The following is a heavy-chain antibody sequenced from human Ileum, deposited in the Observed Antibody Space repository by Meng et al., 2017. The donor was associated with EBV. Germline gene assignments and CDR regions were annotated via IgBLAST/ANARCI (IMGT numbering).Heavy chain of an antibody. V-gene: IGHV4-4*02. CDR1: GGSISSSNW. CDR2: IYHSGST. CDR3: ARVGQWLPIDY. D-gene: IGHD6-19*01. J-gene: IGHJ4*02. Sequence: VQLQEPGPGLVKPSGTLALTCAGSGGSISSSNWWSWVRQPPGKGLEWIGEIYHSGSTNYNPSLKSRVTMSVDKSKNQFSLNLSSVTAADTAVYYCARVGQWLPIDYWGQGTLVTVSS.